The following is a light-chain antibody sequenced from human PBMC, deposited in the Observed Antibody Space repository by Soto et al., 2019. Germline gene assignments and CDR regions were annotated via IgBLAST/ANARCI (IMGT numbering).Light chain of an antibody. Sequence: DIQMSQSPTSLSASVRDRVTITCRASQTIRRYLNWYQQKPGKAPKLLIFAASSLQGGVPSRFSGSGSGTDLTLNISSLQVEDFATYYCQQSYSTPYTFGQGTKLEIK. CDR1: QTIRRY. J-gene: IGKJ2*01. V-gene: IGKV1-39*01. CDR3: QQSYSTPYT. CDR2: AAS.